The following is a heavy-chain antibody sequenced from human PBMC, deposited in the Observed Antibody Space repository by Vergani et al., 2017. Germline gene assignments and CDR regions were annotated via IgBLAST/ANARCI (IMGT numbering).Heavy chain of an antibody. CDR2: IIPIFGTA. Sequence: QVQLVQSGAEVKKPGSSVKVSCKASGGTFSSYAISWVRQAPGQGREWMGRIIPIFGTANYAQKFQGRVTITADESTSTAYMELSSLRSEDTAVYYCARCFLRYFDANNWFDPWGQGTLVTVSS. J-gene: IGHJ5*02. CDR3: ARCFLRYFDANNWFDP. D-gene: IGHD3-9*01. V-gene: IGHV1-69*18. CDR1: GGTFSSYA.